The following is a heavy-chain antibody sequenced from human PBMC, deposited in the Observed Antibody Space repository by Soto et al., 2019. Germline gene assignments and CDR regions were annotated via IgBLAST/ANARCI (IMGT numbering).Heavy chain of an antibody. V-gene: IGHV1-69*13. Sequence: SVEVSCKASGGTFSSYAISWVRQAPGQGLEWMGGIIPIFGTANYAQKFQGRVTITADESTSTAYMELSSLRSEDTAVYYCASCFRGYRPSFDYWGQGTLVTVSS. D-gene: IGHD5-18*01. CDR2: IIPIFGTA. CDR1: GGTFSSYA. CDR3: ASCFRGYRPSFDY. J-gene: IGHJ4*02.